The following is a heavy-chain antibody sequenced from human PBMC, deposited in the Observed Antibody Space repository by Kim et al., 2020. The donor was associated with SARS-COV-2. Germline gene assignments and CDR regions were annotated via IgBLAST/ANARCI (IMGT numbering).Heavy chain of an antibody. J-gene: IGHJ4*02. CDR2: IIPIFGTA. Sequence: SVKVSCKASGGTFSSYAISWVRQAPGQGLEWMGGIIPIFGTANYAQKFQGRVTITADESTSTAYMELSSLRSEDTAVYYCARGGSSSWYGEPTSNIFDYWGQGTLVTVSS. CDR3: ARGGSSSWYGEPTSNIFDY. V-gene: IGHV1-69*13. D-gene: IGHD6-13*01. CDR1: GGTFSSYA.